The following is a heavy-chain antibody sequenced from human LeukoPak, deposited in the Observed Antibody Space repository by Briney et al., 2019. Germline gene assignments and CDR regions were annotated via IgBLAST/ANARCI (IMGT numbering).Heavy chain of an antibody. D-gene: IGHD3-10*01. Sequence: GGSLRLSCAASAFTFNSYVMSWVRQAPGKGLEWVSGISGSGSVTEYADSVKGRFTISRDNSKNTLYLQMNSLRPEDTAVYYCVREKGRGVISPYFDYWGQGTLVTVSS. V-gene: IGHV3-23*01. CDR3: VREKGRGVISPYFDY. J-gene: IGHJ4*02. CDR1: AFTFNSYV. CDR2: ISGSGSVT.